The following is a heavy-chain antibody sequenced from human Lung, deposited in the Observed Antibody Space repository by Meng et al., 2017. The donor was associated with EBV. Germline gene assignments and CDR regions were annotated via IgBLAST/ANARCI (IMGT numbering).Heavy chain of an antibody. V-gene: IGHV4-4*07. Sequence: QVRRPETAPGLGKPSCTPSLTCTLSGGFISTYYGGWIRQPAGKGLEYIGRIYTSEITDYNPSLKGRVTMSVDTSKNQFSLKLSSVTAADTAVYYCAVTRYCSGGSCFDYWGQGTLVTVSS. CDR3: AVTRYCSGGSCFDY. CDR2: IYTSEIT. CDR1: GGFISTYY. D-gene: IGHD2-15*01. J-gene: IGHJ4*02.